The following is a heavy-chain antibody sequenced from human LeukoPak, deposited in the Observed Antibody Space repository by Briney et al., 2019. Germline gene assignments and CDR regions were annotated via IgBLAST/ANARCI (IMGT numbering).Heavy chain of an antibody. CDR3: ATDSTELLTAFDI. J-gene: IGHJ3*02. V-gene: IGHV1-2*02. Sequence: ASVKVSCKASGYTFTGYYMHWVRQAPGQGLEWMGWINPNSGGTNYAQKFQGRVTMTRDTSISTAYMELSSLRSEDTAVYYCATDSTELLTAFDIWGQGTMVTVSS. CDR2: INPNSGGT. CDR1: GYTFTGYY. D-gene: IGHD1-26*01.